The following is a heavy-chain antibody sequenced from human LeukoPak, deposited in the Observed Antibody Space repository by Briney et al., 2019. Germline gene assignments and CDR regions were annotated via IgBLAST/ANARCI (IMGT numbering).Heavy chain of an antibody. CDR1: GYTFTSYD. J-gene: IGHJ6*03. CDR3: ARDDYDFWSGRDYYYYMDV. Sequence: ASVKVSCKASGYTFTSYDINWVRQATGQGLEWMGWMNPNSGNTGYAQKFQGRVTMTRNTSISTAYMELSSLRSGDTAVYYCARDDYDFWSGRDYYYYMDVWGKGTTVTVSS. CDR2: MNPNSGNT. D-gene: IGHD3-3*01. V-gene: IGHV1-8*01.